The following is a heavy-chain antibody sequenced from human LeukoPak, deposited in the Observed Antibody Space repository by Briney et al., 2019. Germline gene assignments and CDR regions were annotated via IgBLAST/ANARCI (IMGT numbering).Heavy chain of an antibody. D-gene: IGHD6-19*01. CDR1: GFTFSKYW. Sequence: PGGSLRLSCAASGFTFSKYWMLWVRQAPGKGLESLSRINTDGTGTTYADSVKGRFTVSRANADNTMFLQMNSVRDEDTAVYYCATRQWLAPPPDSWGQGTPVTVSS. CDR2: INTDGTGT. CDR3: ATRQWLAPPPDS. J-gene: IGHJ4*02. V-gene: IGHV3-74*01.